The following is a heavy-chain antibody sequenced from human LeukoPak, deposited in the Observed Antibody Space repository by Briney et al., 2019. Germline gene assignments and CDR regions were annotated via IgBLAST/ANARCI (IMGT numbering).Heavy chain of an antibody. CDR3: ARVAPQWLDAFDI. CDR2: MYYSGST. CDR1: GGSMSSGGYY. D-gene: IGHD6-19*01. V-gene: IGHV4-31*03. J-gene: IGHJ3*02. Sequence: TLSLTCTVSGGSMSSGGYYWSWIRQHPGKGLEWIGYMYYSGSTYYNRSLMSRLTISVDTSKNQFSLKLSSVTAADTAVYYCARVAPQWLDAFDIWGQGTMVTVSS.